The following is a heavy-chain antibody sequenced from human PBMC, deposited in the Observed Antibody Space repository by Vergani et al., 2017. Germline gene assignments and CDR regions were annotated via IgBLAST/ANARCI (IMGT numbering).Heavy chain of an antibody. CDR1: GGTFSSYT. V-gene: IGHV1-46*03. J-gene: IGHJ4*02. CDR3: ARPHGDILPPDPRRLDY. Sequence: QVQLVQSGAEVKKPGSSLKVSCKASGGTFSSYTISWVRQAPGQGLEWMGIINPSGGSTTYAQQFQGRLTMTRDTSTSTVYMDLSNLRSEDTAVYYCARPHGDILPPDPRRLDYWGQGTLVTVSS. CDR2: INPSGGST.